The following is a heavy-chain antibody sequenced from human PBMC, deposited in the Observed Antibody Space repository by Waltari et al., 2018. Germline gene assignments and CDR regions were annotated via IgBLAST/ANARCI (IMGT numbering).Heavy chain of an antibody. V-gene: IGHV4-39*01. D-gene: IGHD5-12*01. CDR1: GGSISRSSYY. CDR2: IYYSGST. J-gene: IGHJ5*02. CDR3: ARHWKKSGYRFDP. Sequence: QLQLQESGPGLVKPSETLSLTYTVSGGSISRSSYYWGWIRQSPGKGLEWIGSIYYSGSTDYNPTLKSRVTISGDTSKNQFSLKLSSVTAADTAVYYCARHWKKSGYRFDPWGQGTLVTVSS.